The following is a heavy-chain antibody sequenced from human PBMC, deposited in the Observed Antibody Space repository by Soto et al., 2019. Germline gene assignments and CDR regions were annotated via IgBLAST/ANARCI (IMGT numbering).Heavy chain of an antibody. V-gene: IGHV3-23*01. D-gene: IGHD3-3*01. CDR3: AKAGNPPLLDDLYYYYGMDV. J-gene: IGHJ6*02. CDR2: ISGSGGST. Sequence: SGFTFSCYAMSWVRQAPGKGLEWVSAISGSGGSTYYADSVKGRFTISRDNSKNTLYLQMNSLRAEDTAVYYCAKAGNPPLLDDLYYYYGMDVWGQGTTVTVSS. CDR1: GFTFSCYA.